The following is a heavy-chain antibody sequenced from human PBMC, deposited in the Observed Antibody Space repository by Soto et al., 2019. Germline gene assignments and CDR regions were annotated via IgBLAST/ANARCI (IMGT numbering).Heavy chain of an antibody. D-gene: IGHD6-19*01. Sequence: ESGGGLVKPGGSLRLSCAASGFTFSSYSMNWVRQAPGKGLEWVSSISSSSSYIYYADSVKGRFTISRDNAKNSLYLQMNSLRAEDTAVYYCAREEAVAAYYYYGMDVWGQGTTVTVSS. J-gene: IGHJ6*02. CDR2: ISSSSSYI. CDR1: GFTFSSYS. CDR3: AREEAVAAYYYYGMDV. V-gene: IGHV3-21*01.